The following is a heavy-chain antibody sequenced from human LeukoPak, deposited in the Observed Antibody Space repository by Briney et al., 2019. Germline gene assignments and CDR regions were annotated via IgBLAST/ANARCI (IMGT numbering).Heavy chain of an antibody. Sequence: SVKVSCKASGGGSFSNYALSWVRQAPGQGLEWMAGIIPILRTPNYAQRFQGRLTITTDESTSTAYMELSSLRSEDTAVYYCARGKSPTVATPFDYWGQGTLVTVSS. CDR1: GGGSFSNYA. J-gene: IGHJ4*02. CDR2: IIPILRTP. V-gene: IGHV1-69*05. D-gene: IGHD4-23*01. CDR3: ARGKSPTVATPFDY.